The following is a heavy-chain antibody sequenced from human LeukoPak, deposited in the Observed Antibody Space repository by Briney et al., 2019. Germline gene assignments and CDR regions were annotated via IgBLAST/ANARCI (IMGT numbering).Heavy chain of an antibody. CDR2: ISSSSSTI. V-gene: IGHV3-48*04. CDR1: GFTFSSYS. J-gene: IGHJ4*02. D-gene: IGHD3-10*01. CDR3: ARGDPAGLFDS. Sequence: GGSLRLSCAASGFTFSSYSMNWVRQAPGKGLEWVSYISSSSSTIYYADSVKGRFTISRDNAKNSLYLQMNSLRAEDTAVYYCARGDPAGLFDSWGQGHLVTVSS.